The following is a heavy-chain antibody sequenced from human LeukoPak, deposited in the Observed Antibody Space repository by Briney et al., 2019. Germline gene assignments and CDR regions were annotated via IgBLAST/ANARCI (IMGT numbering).Heavy chain of an antibody. CDR1: GFTFSSYS. D-gene: IGHD3-10*01. Sequence: GGSLRLSCAASGFTFSSYSMNWVRQAPGKGLEWVSSISSSSSYIYYADSVKGRFTISRDNAKNSLYLQMNNLRAEDTAVYYCARGPLTYYYGSGSSALDYWGQGTLVTVSS. CDR3: ARGPLTYYYGSGSSALDY. J-gene: IGHJ4*02. V-gene: IGHV3-21*01. CDR2: ISSSSSYI.